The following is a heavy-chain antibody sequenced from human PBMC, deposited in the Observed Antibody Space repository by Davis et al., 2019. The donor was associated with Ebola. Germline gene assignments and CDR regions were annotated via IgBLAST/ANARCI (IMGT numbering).Heavy chain of an antibody. CDR3: ARDRPGYGMDV. Sequence: GSLRLSCTVSGGSISSYYWSWIRQPPGKGLEWIGYIYYSGSTNYNPSLKSRVTISVDTSKNQFSLQLNSVTPEDTAVYYCARDRPGYGMDVWGQGTTVTVSS. J-gene: IGHJ6*02. CDR1: GGSISSYY. CDR2: IYYSGST. D-gene: IGHD1-1*01. V-gene: IGHV4-59*12.